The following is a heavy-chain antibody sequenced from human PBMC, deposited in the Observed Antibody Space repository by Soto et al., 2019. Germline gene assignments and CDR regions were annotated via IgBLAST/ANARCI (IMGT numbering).Heavy chain of an antibody. CDR2: IYYSGTT. D-gene: IGHD3-3*01. Sequence: PSETLSLTCAVSGYSISSSNWWGWIRQPPGKGLEWIGYIYYSGTTYYNPSLKSRVTISVDKSKNQFSLQLNSVTPEDTAVYYCARGLSGVLLTWGQGTLVTVSS. J-gene: IGHJ5*02. CDR3: ARGLSGVLLT. CDR1: GYSISSSNW. V-gene: IGHV4-28*03.